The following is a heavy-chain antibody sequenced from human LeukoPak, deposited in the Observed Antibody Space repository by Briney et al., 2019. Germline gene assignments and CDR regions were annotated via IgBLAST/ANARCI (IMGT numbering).Heavy chain of an antibody. CDR2: INHSGST. V-gene: IGHV4-4*02. D-gene: IGHD5-24*01. CDR1: GGSISSSNW. J-gene: IGHJ2*01. CDR3: AREVRDGYNNYWYFDL. Sequence: SGTLSLTCAVSGGSISSSNWWSWVRPPPGKGLEWIGEINHSGSTNYNPSLKSRVTISVDTSKNQFSLKLSSVTAADTAVYYCAREVRDGYNNYWYFDLWGRGTLVTVSS.